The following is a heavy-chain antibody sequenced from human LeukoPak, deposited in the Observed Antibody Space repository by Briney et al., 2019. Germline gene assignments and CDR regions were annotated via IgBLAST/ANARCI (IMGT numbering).Heavy chain of an antibody. J-gene: IGHJ6*02. CDR3: VRFGPDHDMGL. V-gene: IGHV3-7*01. CDR1: GFRFSNYW. Sequence: GGSLRLSCAAAGFRFSNYWMTWVRQAPEKGLEWLARIKTDGSETYYVDSVKGGCTISRDNATSTLYLQMNSLRVEDTAVYHCVRFGPDHDMGLWGQGTTVTVS. CDR2: IKTDGSET. D-gene: IGHD3-16*01.